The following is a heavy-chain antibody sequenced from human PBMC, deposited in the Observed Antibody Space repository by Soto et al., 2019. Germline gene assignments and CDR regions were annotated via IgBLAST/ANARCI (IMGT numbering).Heavy chain of an antibody. CDR2: ISAYNGNT. J-gene: IGHJ4*02. CDR1: GYTFTSYG. CDR3: ARGHYGDYELTPGY. Sequence: RASVKVSCKASGYTFTSYGISWVRQAPGQGLEWMGWISAYNGNTNYAQKLQGRVTMTTDTSTSTAYMELRSLRSDDTAVYYCARGHYGDYELTPGYWGQGTLVTVSS. D-gene: IGHD4-17*01. V-gene: IGHV1-18*01.